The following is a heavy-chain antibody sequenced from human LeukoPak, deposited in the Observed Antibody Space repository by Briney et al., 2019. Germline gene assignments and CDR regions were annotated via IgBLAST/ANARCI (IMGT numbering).Heavy chain of an antibody. CDR1: GFGFSDYN. V-gene: IGHV3-21*04. CDR2: ITSTGTYI. J-gene: IGHJ6*03. CDR3: ARDPYSGNYGPYYYYYMDV. Sequence: GGSLRLSCAASGFGFSDYNMNWVRQAPGKALEWVSSITSTGTYIFYGDSVKGRFTISRDNARNSLYLQMNGLRPEDTAVYYCARDPYSGNYGPYYYYYMDVWGKGTTVTISS. D-gene: IGHD1-26*01.